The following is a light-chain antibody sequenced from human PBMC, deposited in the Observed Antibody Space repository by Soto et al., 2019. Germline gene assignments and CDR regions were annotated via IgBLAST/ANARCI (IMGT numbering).Light chain of an antibody. CDR3: QQRSNWPHSIT. CDR2: DAS. V-gene: IGKV3-11*01. Sequence: EIVLTQSPVTLSLSPGERATLSCRASQSISGYLAWYQQKRGQAPRLVIYDASNRATGIPARFSGSGPETDFTLTISSLEPEDFAVYYCQQRSNWPHSITFGQGTRLEIK. CDR1: QSISGY. J-gene: IGKJ5*01.